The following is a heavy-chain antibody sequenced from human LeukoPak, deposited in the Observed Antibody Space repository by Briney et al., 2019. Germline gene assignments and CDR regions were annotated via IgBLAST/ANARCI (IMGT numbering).Heavy chain of an antibody. J-gene: IGHJ4*02. V-gene: IGHV3-49*03. CDR2: IRSKAYGATT. CDR3: TRDEDGGYASMGYYFDY. D-gene: IGHD5-12*01. CDR1: GFTFGDYA. Sequence: GRSLRLSCTASGFTFGDYAMSWFRQAPGKGLEWVGFIRSKAYGATTQYAASVKGRFTISRDDSRSIAYLQMNSLKTEDTAVYSCTRDEDGGYASMGYYFDYWGQGTLVTVSS.